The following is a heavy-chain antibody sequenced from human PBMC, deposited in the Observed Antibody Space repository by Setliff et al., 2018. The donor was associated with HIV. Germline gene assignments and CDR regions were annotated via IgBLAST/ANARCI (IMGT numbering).Heavy chain of an antibody. V-gene: IGHV3-23*01. D-gene: IGHD6-13*01. CDR3: AREDSSWYGSLDY. CDR1: GFIFSSYA. Sequence: GGSLRLSCAASGFIFSSYAMTWVRQAPGKGLEWVSTIRGSGSGDTTHYADFVKGRFTISRDNSKNTVYLQMNSLRAEDTAVYYCAREDSSWYGSLDYWGQGTPVTVSS. CDR2: IRGSGSGDTT. J-gene: IGHJ4*02.